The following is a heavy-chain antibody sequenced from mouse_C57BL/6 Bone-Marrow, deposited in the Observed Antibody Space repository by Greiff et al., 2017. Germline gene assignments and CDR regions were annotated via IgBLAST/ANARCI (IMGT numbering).Heavy chain of an antibody. CDR3: ARRTTVVPYYAMDY. V-gene: IGHV1-76*01. CDR1: GYTFTDYY. D-gene: IGHD1-1*01. Sequence: VQLQQSGAELVRPGASVKLSCKASGYTFTDYYINWVKQRPGQGLEWIARIYPGSGNTYYNEKFKGKATLTAEKSSSTAYMQLSSLTSEDSAVYFCARRTTVVPYYAMDYWGQGTSVTVSS. J-gene: IGHJ4*01. CDR2: IYPGSGNT.